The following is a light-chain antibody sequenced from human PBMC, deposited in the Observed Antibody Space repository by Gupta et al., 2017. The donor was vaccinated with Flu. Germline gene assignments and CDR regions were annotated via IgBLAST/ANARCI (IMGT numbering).Light chain of an antibody. CDR3: QQWQSIPQT. V-gene: IGKV4-1*01. J-gene: IGKJ1*01. Sequence: DIVMTQSPDSLAVFLGERATINCKSSQSVLYNSNNKNYLAWYQQKPGQPPKLLIYWASTRESGVPDRFSGSGSGTDFTLTISSLQAEDVAVYYCQQWQSIPQTFGQGTKVEVK. CDR2: WAS. CDR1: QSVLYNSNNKNY.